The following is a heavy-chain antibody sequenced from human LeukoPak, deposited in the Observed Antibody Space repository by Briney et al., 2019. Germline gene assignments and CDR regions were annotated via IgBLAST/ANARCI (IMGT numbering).Heavy chain of an antibody. CDR3: ARDLDCSSTSCIDY. D-gene: IGHD2-2*01. CDR1: GFTVSSNY. J-gene: IGHJ4*02. CDR2: IYSGGST. Sequence: PGGSLRLSCAASGFTVSSNYMSWVRQAPGKGLEWVSVIYSGGSTYYADSVKGRFTISRDNSKNTLYLQMNSLRAEDTAVYYCARDLDCSSTSCIDYWGQGTLVTVSS. V-gene: IGHV3-53*01.